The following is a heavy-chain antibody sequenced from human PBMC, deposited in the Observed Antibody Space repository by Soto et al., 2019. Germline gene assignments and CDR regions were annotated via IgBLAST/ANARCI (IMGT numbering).Heavy chain of an antibody. CDR3: ARDLVNYPYYGMDV. D-gene: IGHD4-4*01. Sequence: GESLKISCAASGFTFSSYWMHWVRQAPGKGLVWVSRINSDGSSTSYADSVKGRFTISRDNAKNTLYLQMNSLRAEDTAVYYCARDLVNYPYYGMDVWGQGTTVTVSS. V-gene: IGHV3-74*01. J-gene: IGHJ6*02. CDR1: GFTFSSYW. CDR2: INSDGSST.